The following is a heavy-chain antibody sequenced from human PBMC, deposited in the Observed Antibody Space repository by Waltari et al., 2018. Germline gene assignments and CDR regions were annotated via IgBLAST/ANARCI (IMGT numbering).Heavy chain of an antibody. CDR2: MSSGGIRT. J-gene: IGHJ6*03. CDR3: ARGHCLSSNCQPPYYYYYMDV. CDR1: GFTFNNFY. D-gene: IGHD1-1*01. V-gene: IGHV3-74*01. Sequence: EVQLVESGGGLVQPGGSLRVSCAASGFTFNNFYMYWVRQAPGKGLEWVSHMSSGGIRTTYADSVKGRFVNSRDNVKNTLFLRLNSLRAEDTAVYYCARGHCLSSNCQPPYYYYYMDVWGKGTTVTVSS.